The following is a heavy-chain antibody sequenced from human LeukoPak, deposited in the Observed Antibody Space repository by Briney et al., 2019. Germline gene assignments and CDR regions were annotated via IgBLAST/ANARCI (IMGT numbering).Heavy chain of an antibody. CDR1: GSAFSSSW. CDR2: IKQDGSET. V-gene: IGHV3-7*01. J-gene: IGHJ6*03. Sequence: GGSLRLSCAASGSAFSSSWMSWVRQAPGKGLEWVANIKQDGSETYYVDSLKGRFTVSRNNAKNSVYLQMNNLRAEDTAVYYCARRAPGYCITTSCPDTYYYYYYMDVWGKGTTVTVSS. CDR3: ARRAPGYCITTSCPDTYYYYYYMDV. D-gene: IGHD2-2*01.